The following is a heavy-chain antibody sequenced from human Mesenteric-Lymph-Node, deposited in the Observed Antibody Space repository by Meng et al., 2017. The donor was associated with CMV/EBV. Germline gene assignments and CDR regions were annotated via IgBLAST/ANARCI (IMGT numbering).Heavy chain of an antibody. CDR2: IFYSGSA. D-gene: IGHD3-10*01. V-gene: IGHV4-39*02. J-gene: IGHJ5*02. CDR1: GGSISSSWHY. Sequence: HRPLQESGPRLVKPSEPLSLKCTVSGGSISSSWHYWGWIRQPPGKGLEWIGSIFYSGSAHYNPALESRVTISIDKSKNEFFLNLGSVTAADTAMYFCARDTLTYSYGPGWIDPWGQGTLVTVSS. CDR3: ARDTLTYSYGPGWIDP.